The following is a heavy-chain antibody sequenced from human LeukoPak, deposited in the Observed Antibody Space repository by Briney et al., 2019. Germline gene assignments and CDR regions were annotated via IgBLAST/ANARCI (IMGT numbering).Heavy chain of an antibody. J-gene: IGHJ4*02. V-gene: IGHV4-34*01. CDR2: INHSGST. Sequence: GSLRLSCAASGFTFSDYYMSWIRQPPGKGLEWIGEINHSGSTNYNPSLKSRVTISVDTSKNQFSLKLSSVTAADTAVYYCARGPRGSYRHYWGQGTLVTVSS. D-gene: IGHD1-26*01. CDR1: GFTFSDYY. CDR3: ARGPRGSYRHY.